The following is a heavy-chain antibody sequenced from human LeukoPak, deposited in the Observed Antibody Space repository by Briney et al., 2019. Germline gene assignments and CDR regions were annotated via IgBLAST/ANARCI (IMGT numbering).Heavy chain of an antibody. J-gene: IGHJ4*02. D-gene: IGHD2-15*01. V-gene: IGHV4-30-4*08. CDR1: GFTFSSSA. CDR2: IYYSGST. Sequence: LRLSCAASGFTFSSSAMSWIRQPPGKGLEWIGYIYYSGSTYYNPSLKSRVTISVDTPKNQFSLKLSSVTAADTAVYYCARGRSAGFFDYWGQGTLVTVSS. CDR3: ARGRSAGFFDY.